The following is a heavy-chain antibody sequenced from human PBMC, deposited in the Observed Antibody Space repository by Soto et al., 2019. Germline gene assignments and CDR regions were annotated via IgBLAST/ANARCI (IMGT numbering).Heavy chain of an antibody. Sequence: ASVKVSCKASGNTVPNYAIHWVRQAPGQRLEWMGWINAGNGNTKYSQKFQGRVTITRDTSASTAYMELSSLRSEDTAVYYCARDPSYYGMDVWGQGTTVTVSS. V-gene: IGHV1-3*01. J-gene: IGHJ6*02. CDR2: INAGNGNT. CDR1: GNTVPNYA. CDR3: ARDPSYYGMDV.